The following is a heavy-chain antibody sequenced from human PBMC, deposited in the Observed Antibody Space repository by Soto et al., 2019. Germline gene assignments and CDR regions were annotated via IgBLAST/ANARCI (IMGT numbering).Heavy chain of an antibody. V-gene: IGHV3-9*01. CDR1: GFTFEDYA. D-gene: IGHD3-10*01. Sequence: PVGSLRLSCAVSGFTFEDYAMHWVRQVPGKGLEWVSGISWNSVRIGYADSVKGRFTISRDNAKKSLYLQINSLRPEDTALYYCARSSYYYDSGSYYQPFDYWGQGTLVTVSS. CDR2: ISWNSVRI. CDR3: ARSSYYYDSGSYYQPFDY. J-gene: IGHJ4*02.